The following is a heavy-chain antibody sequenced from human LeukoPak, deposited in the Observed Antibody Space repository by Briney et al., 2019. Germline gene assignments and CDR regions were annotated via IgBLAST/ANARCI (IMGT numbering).Heavy chain of an antibody. J-gene: IGHJ4*02. Sequence: PGGSLRLSCAASGFTLSNFAMSWVRPAPGEGLQWVSAISDSGGGTFYADSVKGRFTISKDNSKNTLYLQMNSLRAENTAVYYCAKVGVGWVAFEYWGQGTLVTVSS. D-gene: IGHD3-16*01. CDR1: GFTLSNFA. CDR2: ISDSGGGT. V-gene: IGHV3-23*01. CDR3: AKVGVGWVAFEY.